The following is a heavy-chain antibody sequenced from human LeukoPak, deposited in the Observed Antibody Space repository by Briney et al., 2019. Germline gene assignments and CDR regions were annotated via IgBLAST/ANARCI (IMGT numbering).Heavy chain of an antibody. V-gene: IGHV3-48*04. J-gene: IGHJ5*02. Sequence: GGSLTLSCVASGFPLTFSTYNMKRVRRAPGEGLQWISYMSNVGSTIYYPDSLSGHFTIPRHNPNDSLYLQMNGLRAEDTGVYYCAREFYRGLGNWFDPWGQGTLVTVSS. CDR3: AREFYRGLGNWFDP. CDR1: GFPLTFSTYN. D-gene: IGHD2/OR15-2a*01. CDR2: MSNVGSTI.